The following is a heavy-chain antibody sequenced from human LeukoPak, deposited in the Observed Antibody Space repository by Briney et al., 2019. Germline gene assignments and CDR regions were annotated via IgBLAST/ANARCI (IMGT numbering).Heavy chain of an antibody. Sequence: SETLSLTCTVSGGSISNYYWSWIRQPPGKGLEWIGYIYYSGSTNYNPSLKSRVTISLDTSKNQFSLKLTSVTAADTAVYYCARESNYYGSGTGWFDPWGQGTLVTVSS. CDR1: GGSISNYY. CDR2: IYYSGST. J-gene: IGHJ5*02. V-gene: IGHV4-59*01. D-gene: IGHD3-10*01. CDR3: ARESNYYGSGTGWFDP.